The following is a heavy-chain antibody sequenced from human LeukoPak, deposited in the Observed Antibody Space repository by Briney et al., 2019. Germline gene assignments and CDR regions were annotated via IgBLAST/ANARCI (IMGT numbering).Heavy chain of an antibody. D-gene: IGHD5-18*01. Sequence: PSQTLSLTCSVYGGSFSGYYWCWFRQPPGKGLEWIGDINHGGITNYNPSLTSRVTISVDTSKNHFSLKLNSVTAADTAVYYCARGRADIAMYYFYYYFMDVWGKGTTVTVSS. CDR1: GGSFSGYY. CDR2: INHGGIT. V-gene: IGHV4-34*01. CDR3: ARGRADIAMYYFYYYFMDV. J-gene: IGHJ6*03.